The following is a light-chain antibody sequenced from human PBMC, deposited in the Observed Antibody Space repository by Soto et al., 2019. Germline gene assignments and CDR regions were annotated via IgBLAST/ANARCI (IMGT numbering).Light chain of an antibody. J-gene: IGKJ1*01. Sequence: EIVMTQSPSTLSVSPGERATLSCMASQSVSSNLAWYQQKPGQAPRLLIYGASTRATGIPARFSGSGSGTEFTLTISSLKSEDFAVYYCQQYGSSLWTFGQGTKVDIK. CDR2: GAS. V-gene: IGKV3-15*01. CDR3: QQYGSSLWT. CDR1: QSVSSN.